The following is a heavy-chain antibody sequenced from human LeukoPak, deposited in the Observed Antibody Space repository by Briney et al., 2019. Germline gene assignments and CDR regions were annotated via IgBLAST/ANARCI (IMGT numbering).Heavy chain of an antibody. J-gene: IGHJ4*02. V-gene: IGHV3-23*01. D-gene: IGHD2-15*01. CDR3: AKDSCSGGSCYSFDY. CDR1: GFTFSSYA. CDR2: ISGSGGST. Sequence: PGGSLRLSCAASGFTFSSYAMSWVRQAPGKGLEWVSAISGSGGSTYYADSVKGRFTISRDNSKNTLYLQMNSLRAEDTAVYYCAKDSCSGGSCYSFDYWGQGTLVTVSS.